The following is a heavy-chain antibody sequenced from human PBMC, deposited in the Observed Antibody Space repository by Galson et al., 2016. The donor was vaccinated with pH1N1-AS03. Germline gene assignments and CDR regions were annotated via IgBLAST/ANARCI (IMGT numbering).Heavy chain of an antibody. CDR3: ARDSGYCRSTSCRGDAFDI. V-gene: IGHV3-7*03. CDR1: GVSGVTFSDAW. Sequence: SLRLSCAVSGVSGVTFSDAWMNWVRQAPGKGLEWVANIKQDGSEKYYVDSVKGRFTISRDNAKNSLYLQMNSLRAEDTAVYYCARDSGYCRSTSCRGDAFDIWGQGTMVTVSS. CDR2: IKQDGSEK. J-gene: IGHJ3*02. D-gene: IGHD2-2*01.